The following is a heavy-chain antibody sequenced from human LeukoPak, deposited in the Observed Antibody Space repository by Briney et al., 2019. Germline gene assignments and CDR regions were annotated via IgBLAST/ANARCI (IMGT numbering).Heavy chain of an antibody. V-gene: IGHV3-30*18. CDR3: VKDAARAARFPMLGY. CDR2: ISYDGSNK. J-gene: IGHJ4*02. D-gene: IGHD6-13*01. Sequence: PGGSLRLSCAASGFTFSSYGMHWVRQAPGKGLEWVAVISYDGSNKYYADSVKGRFTISRDNSKNTMYLQMNSLRAEDTAVYYCVKDAARAARFPMLGYWGQGTLVTVSS. CDR1: GFTFSSYG.